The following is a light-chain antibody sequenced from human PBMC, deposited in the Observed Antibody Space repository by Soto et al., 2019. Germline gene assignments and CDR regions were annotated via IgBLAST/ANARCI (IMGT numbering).Light chain of an antibody. Sequence: DIQMTQSPSSVSASVGDRVTITCRASQDISRWLAWYQQKPGKAPKLLIYAASNLQSGVPSRFSGSGSGTDFTLTISSLQPEDFATYYCQQANKFPRTFGPGTKVDIK. CDR2: AAS. CDR1: QDISRW. J-gene: IGKJ3*01. CDR3: QQANKFPRT. V-gene: IGKV1-12*01.